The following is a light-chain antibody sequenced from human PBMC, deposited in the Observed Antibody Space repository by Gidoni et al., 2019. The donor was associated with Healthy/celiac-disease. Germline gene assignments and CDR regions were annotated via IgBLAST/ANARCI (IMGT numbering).Light chain of an antibody. J-gene: IGKJ2*01. CDR3: QQSYSTPRVT. CDR2: AAS. V-gene: IGKV1-39*01. Sequence: DIQMTQSPSSLSASVGDRVTITCRASQSISSYLNCYQQKPGKAPKLLIYAASSLQSGVPSRFSGSGSGTDFTLTISSLQPEDFATFYCQQSYSTPRVTFGQXTKLEIK. CDR1: QSISSY.